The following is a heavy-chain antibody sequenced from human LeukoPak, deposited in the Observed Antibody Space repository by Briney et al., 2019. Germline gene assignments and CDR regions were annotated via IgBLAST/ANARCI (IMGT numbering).Heavy chain of an antibody. CDR2: ISGSGGST. J-gene: IGHJ4*02. D-gene: IGHD6-19*01. Sequence: GGSLRLSCAASGFTFSSYAMSWVRQAPGKGLEWVSAISGSGGSTYYADSVKGRFTISRDNSKNALYLQMNSLRAEDTAVYYCAKVDVGGWFNYWGQGTLVTVSS. V-gene: IGHV3-23*01. CDR1: GFTFSSYA. CDR3: AKVDVGGWFNY.